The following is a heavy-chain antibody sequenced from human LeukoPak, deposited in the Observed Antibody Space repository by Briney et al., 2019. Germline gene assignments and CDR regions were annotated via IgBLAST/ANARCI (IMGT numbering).Heavy chain of an antibody. CDR3: AREGPNSYDLRIEYYFDY. CDR1: GFTFSDYY. D-gene: IGHD5-18*01. J-gene: IGHJ4*02. V-gene: IGHV3-11*06. Sequence: GGSLRPSCAASGFTFSDYYMSWIRQAPGKGLEWVSYISSSSSYTNYADSVKGRFTISRDNAKNSLYLQMNSLRAEDTAVYYCAREGPNSYDLRIEYYFDYWGQGTLVTVSS. CDR2: ISSSSSYT.